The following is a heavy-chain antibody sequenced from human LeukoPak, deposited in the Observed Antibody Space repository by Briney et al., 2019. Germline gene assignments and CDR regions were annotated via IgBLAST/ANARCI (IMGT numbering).Heavy chain of an antibody. V-gene: IGHV3-23*01. Sequence: GGSLRLSCAASGFTFSTFAMIWVRQPPGKGLEWVSSIFQGGGEIHYADSVRGRFTISRDNAKNSLYLQMNSLRAEDTAVYYCAELGITMIGGVWGKGTTVTISS. CDR1: GFTFSTFA. D-gene: IGHD3-10*02. CDR2: IFQGGGEI. CDR3: AELGITMIGGV. J-gene: IGHJ6*04.